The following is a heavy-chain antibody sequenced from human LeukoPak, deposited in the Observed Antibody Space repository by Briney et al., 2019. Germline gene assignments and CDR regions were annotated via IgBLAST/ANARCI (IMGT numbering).Heavy chain of an antibody. J-gene: IGHJ5*02. D-gene: IGHD2-15*01. V-gene: IGHV5-51*01. Sequence: GESLKISCRGSGYTFSTYWLGWVRQIPGKGLEWMGIIYPGDSNTRYSPSFQGQVTISADKSISTAYLQWSSLKASDTAMYYCARGVAATPRYVWFDPWGQGTLVTVSS. CDR1: GYTFSTYW. CDR2: IYPGDSNT. CDR3: ARGVAATPRYVWFDP.